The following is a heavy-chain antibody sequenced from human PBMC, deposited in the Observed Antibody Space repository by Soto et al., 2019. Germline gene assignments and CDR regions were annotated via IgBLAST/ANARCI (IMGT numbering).Heavy chain of an antibody. CDR1: GGSISSSSYY. CDR3: XXXXXXXXXPXSXYYXGMXX. CDR2: LYYSGST. J-gene: IGHJ6*02. V-gene: IGHV4-39*01. Sequence: XSLTCTVSGGSISSSSYYWGWIRQPPGKGLEWTGSLYYSGSTYYNPSLKSRVTITVDTSKNQFSLKLSSVTAADTAVYXXXXXXXXXXXPXSXYYXGMXXXGQGTTVTVSS.